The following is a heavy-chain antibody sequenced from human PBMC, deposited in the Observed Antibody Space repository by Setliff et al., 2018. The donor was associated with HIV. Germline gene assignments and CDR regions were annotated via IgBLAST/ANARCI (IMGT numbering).Heavy chain of an antibody. CDR1: GYTFTSYS. V-gene: IGHV1-2*02. Sequence: WASVKVSCKASGYTFTSYSMHWVRQAPGQGLEWMGWINPNSGGTNYAQKFQGRVTITTDESTSTAYMDLSSLRSGDTAVYYCARDSGVSSGWRNWFDSWGQGTLVTVSS. CDR3: ARDSGVSSGWRNWFDS. J-gene: IGHJ5*01. CDR2: INPNSGGT. D-gene: IGHD6-19*01.